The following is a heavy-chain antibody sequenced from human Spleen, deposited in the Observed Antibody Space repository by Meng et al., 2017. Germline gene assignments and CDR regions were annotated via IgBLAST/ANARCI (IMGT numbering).Heavy chain of an antibody. Sequence: QVQLVQSGAEVRTPGSSVTVSCTASGLIFSSRAISWVRQAPGQGLEWLGTINPNNGGTNYAQRFQDRVTLTRDTSTTTVYMELSSLGSEDTALYYCAREKSPGHFDYLGQGILVTVS. V-gene: IGHV1-46*01. CDR3: AREKSPGHFDY. CDR2: INPNNGGT. CDR1: GLIFSSRA. J-gene: IGHJ4*02.